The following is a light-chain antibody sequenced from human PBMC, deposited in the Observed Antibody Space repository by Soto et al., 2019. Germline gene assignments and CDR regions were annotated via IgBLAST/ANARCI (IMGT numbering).Light chain of an antibody. Sequence: DVQMTQSPSSLSASVGDSVTITCRASQGVGRGLAWYQQKPGKVPRVLIYAASTLQSGVPSRFSGSGSGTDFTLTITSLQRDDVGTYYCQKYDSAPWAFGQGTRLEIK. CDR3: QKYDSAPWA. CDR2: AAS. V-gene: IGKV1-27*01. J-gene: IGKJ5*01. CDR1: QGVGRG.